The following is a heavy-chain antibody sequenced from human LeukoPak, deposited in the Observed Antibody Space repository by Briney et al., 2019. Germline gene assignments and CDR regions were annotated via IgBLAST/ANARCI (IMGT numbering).Heavy chain of an antibody. D-gene: IGHD3-22*01. J-gene: IGHJ1*01. Sequence: SETLSLTCTVSGGSISSYYWSWIRQPPGKGLEWIGYIHYSGSTKYDPSLKSRVTISVDTSKNQFSLKLSSVNAADTAVHYCARGVSYYDSSGYYNEYFQHWGQGTLVTVSS. CDR2: IHYSGST. CDR3: ARGVSYYDSSGYYNEYFQH. CDR1: GGSISSYY. V-gene: IGHV4-59*08.